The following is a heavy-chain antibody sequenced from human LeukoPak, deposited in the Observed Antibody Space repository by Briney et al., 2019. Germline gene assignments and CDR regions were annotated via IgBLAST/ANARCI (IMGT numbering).Heavy chain of an antibody. CDR1: GFTFSSYA. Sequence: GGSLGLSCAASGFTFSSYAMSWVRQAPGKGLEWVSAISGSGGSTYYADSVKGRFTISRDNSKNTLYLQMNSLRAEDTAVYYCAKDQRGTTMIADYWGQGTLVTVSS. J-gene: IGHJ4*02. CDR3: AKDQRGTTMIADY. V-gene: IGHV3-23*01. CDR2: ISGSGGST. D-gene: IGHD3-22*01.